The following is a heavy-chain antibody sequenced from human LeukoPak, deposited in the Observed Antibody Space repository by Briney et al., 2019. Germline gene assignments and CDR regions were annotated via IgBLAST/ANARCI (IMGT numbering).Heavy chain of an antibody. CDR1: GGSISSYY. D-gene: IGHD3-22*01. V-gene: IGHV4-59*01. CDR2: IYYSGST. J-gene: IGHJ3*02. CDR3: ARGNYYDSSGYYYVRDAFDI. Sequence: SETLSLTCTVSGGSISSYYWSWIRQPPGKGLEWIGYIYYSGSTNYNPSLKSRVTISVDTSKNQFSLKLSSVTAADTAVYYCARGNYYDSSGYYYVRDAFDIWGQGTMVTVSS.